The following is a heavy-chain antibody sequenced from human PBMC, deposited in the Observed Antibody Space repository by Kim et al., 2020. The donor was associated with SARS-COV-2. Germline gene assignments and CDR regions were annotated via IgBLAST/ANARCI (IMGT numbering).Heavy chain of an antibody. CDR1: GFTFSSYA. CDR2: ISYDGSNK. CDR3: ARVLAGATVYY. D-gene: IGHD1-26*01. Sequence: GGSLRLSCAASGFTFSSYAMHWVRQAPGKGLEWVAVISYDGSNKYYADSVKGRFTISRDNSKNTPYLQMNSLRAENTAVYYCARVLAGATVYYWGQGTLV. J-gene: IGHJ4*02. V-gene: IGHV3-30-3*01.